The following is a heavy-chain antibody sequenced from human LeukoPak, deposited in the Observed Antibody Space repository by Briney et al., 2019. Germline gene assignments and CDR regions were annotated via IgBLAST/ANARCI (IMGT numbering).Heavy chain of an antibody. J-gene: IGHJ4*02. CDR1: GFTFSSYW. CDR2: IKQDGSEE. CDR3: ARGSSAGASLRHDY. V-gene: IGHV3-7*01. D-gene: IGHD1-26*01. Sequence: GGSLRLSCAASGFTFSSYWMSWVRQAPGKGLEWVANIKQDGSEENFVDSVKGRYTISRDNAKKSLYLQMNSLRAEDTAVYYCARGSSAGASLRHDYWGQGTLVTVSS.